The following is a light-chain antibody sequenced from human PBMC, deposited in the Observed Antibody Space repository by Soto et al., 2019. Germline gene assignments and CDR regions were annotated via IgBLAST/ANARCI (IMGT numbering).Light chain of an antibody. J-gene: IGKJ4*01. CDR1: QDISNY. CDR3: LQHNSYPLT. CDR2: DAS. V-gene: IGKV1-33*01. Sequence: DLQMTQSPSSLSASVGDRVTITCQASQDISNYLNWYQQKPGKAPKLLIYDASNLETGVPSRFSGSGSGTEFTLTISSLQPEDFATYYCLQHNSYPLTFGGGTKVEIK.